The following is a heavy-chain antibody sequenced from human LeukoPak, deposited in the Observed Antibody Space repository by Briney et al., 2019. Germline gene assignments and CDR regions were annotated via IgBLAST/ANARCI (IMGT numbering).Heavy chain of an antibody. J-gene: IGHJ4*02. V-gene: IGHV3-15*01. Sequence: GGSLRLSCAASGFPFSNSWINWVRQAPGKGLEWVGRFKSESDDGTSDYAAPVKDRFTISRDDSKTTVYLQMGSLRTEDTGVYYCSVDPRASKSPFDYWGLGAQVTVSS. CDR1: GFPFSNSW. CDR3: SVDPRASKSPFDY. CDR2: FKSESDDGTS. D-gene: IGHD3/OR15-3a*01.